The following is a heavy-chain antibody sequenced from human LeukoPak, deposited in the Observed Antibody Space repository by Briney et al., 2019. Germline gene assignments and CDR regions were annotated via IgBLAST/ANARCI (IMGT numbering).Heavy chain of an antibody. Sequence: ASVKVSCKASGYTFTSYDFNRVRQAPGQGLEWMGWISTYNGDTHYAQKLQGRVTMTTDTSTSTAYMELRSLRSDDTAVYYCAREYCSGGSCYNADYWGQGTLVTVSS. V-gene: IGHV1-18*01. D-gene: IGHD2-15*01. CDR3: AREYCSGGSCYNADY. CDR1: GYTFTSYD. J-gene: IGHJ4*02. CDR2: ISTYNGDT.